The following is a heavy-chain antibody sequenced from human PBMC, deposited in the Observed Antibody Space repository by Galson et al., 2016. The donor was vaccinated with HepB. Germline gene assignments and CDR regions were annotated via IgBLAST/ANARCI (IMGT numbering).Heavy chain of an antibody. Sequence: SLRLSCAVSGFTVSTYNMHWVRQAPGKGPEWIAFTSSSSGVTFYADPVKGRFTISRDNAKNSLYLQMNSLRAEDTAVYYCARDTPSSDTIDGMDVWGQGTTVTVSS. J-gene: IGHJ6*02. CDR1: GFTVSTYN. CDR3: ARDTPSSDTIDGMDV. D-gene: IGHD3-3*01. CDR2: TSSSSGVT. V-gene: IGHV3-48*01.